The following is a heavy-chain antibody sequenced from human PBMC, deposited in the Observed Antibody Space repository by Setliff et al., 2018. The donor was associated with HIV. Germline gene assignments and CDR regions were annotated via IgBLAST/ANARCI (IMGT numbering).Heavy chain of an antibody. CDR1: GYTFTDFH. Sequence: ASVKVSCKASGYTFTDFHMHWVRQAPGQGLEWMGAIDPRRGSTEYALKFQGTVTMTRDTSISTAYMELSGLKSDDTALYYCARDVGVPGRGNALDYWGQGALVTVSS. J-gene: IGHJ4*02. CDR3: ARDVGVPGRGNALDY. D-gene: IGHD3-10*01. CDR2: IDPRRGST. V-gene: IGHV1-2*02.